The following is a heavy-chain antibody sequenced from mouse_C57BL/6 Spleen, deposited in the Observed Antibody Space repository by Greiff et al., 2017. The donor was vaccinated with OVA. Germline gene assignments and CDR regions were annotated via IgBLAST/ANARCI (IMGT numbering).Heavy chain of an antibody. J-gene: IGHJ1*03. Sequence: QVQLQQPGAELVKPGASVKLSCKASGYTFTSYWMHWVKQRPGQGLEWIGMIHPNSGSTNYNEKFKSKATLTVDKSSSTAYMQLSSLTSEDSAVYYCARPGGYGPYWYFDVWGTGTTVTVSS. D-gene: IGHD2-2*01. V-gene: IGHV1-64*01. CDR1: GYTFTSYW. CDR3: ARPGGYGPYWYFDV. CDR2: IHPNSGST.